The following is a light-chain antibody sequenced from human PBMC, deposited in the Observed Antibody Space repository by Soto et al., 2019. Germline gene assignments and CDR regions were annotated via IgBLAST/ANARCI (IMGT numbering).Light chain of an antibody. CDR3: QQYNDWPPWT. J-gene: IGKJ1*01. CDR2: GAS. CDR1: QSVSGS. Sequence: EIVMTQSLATLSVSPGERATLSCRASQSVSGSLAWYQQKPGQAPRLLIYGASTRATGIPARFSGSGSGTEFTLTISSLQSEDFAVYYCQQYNDWPPWTFGQGTKVDIK. V-gene: IGKV3-15*01.